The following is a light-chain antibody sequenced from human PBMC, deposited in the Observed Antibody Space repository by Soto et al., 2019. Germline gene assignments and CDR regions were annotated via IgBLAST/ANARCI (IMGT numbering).Light chain of an antibody. CDR1: QSVSSN. CDR3: QQYDNWPPFT. J-gene: IGKJ3*01. CDR2: GAS. V-gene: IGKV3-15*01. Sequence: EFVMTHSPGTLSVSHGERATLSCRARQSVSSNLAWYQQKPGQAPGLLIYGASTRATGIPARFSGSGSGTEFTLTISTLQSEDFAVYYCQQYDNWPPFTFGPGTKVDI.